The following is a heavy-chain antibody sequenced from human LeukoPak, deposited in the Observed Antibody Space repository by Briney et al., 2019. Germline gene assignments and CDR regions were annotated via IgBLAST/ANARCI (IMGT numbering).Heavy chain of an antibody. CDR3: AREVHEGLAAASPFDY. D-gene: IGHD6-13*01. V-gene: IGHV1-69*13. J-gene: IGHJ4*02. CDR2: IIPIFGTA. Sequence: GASVKVSCKASGCTFSSYAISWVRQAPGQGLAWMGGIIPIFGTANYAQKFQGRVTITADESTSTAYMELSSLRSEDTAVYYCAREVHEGLAAASPFDYWGQGTLVTVSS. CDR1: GCTFSSYA.